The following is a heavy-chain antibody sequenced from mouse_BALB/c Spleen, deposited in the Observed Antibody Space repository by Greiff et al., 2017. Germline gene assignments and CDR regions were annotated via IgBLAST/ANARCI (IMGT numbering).Heavy chain of an antibody. CDR2: ISCYNGAT. CDR3: ARDYLGPSWFAY. CDR1: GYSFTGYY. V-gene: IGHV1S34*01. D-gene: IGHD1-1*01. Sequence: LVKTGASVKISCKASGYSFTGYYMHWVKQSHGKSLEWIGYISCYNGATSYNQKFKGKATFTVDTSSSTAYMQFNSLTSEDSAVYYCARDYLGPSWFAYWGQGTLVTVSA. J-gene: IGHJ3*01.